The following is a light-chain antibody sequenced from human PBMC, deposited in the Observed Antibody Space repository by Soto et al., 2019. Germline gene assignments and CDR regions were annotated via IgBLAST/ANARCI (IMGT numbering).Light chain of an antibody. V-gene: IGKV1-5*01. CDR1: ESMSNC. J-gene: IGKJ5*01. Sequence: DIPLTSSPSTLCARVENRVSIARRASESMSNCLAWYQQKPGKAPKLLISGASSLQSGVPSRFSGSASGTDFTLTIRCLEPEDFAVYYCQQSSNRPPNTYGHGTRLEIK. CDR2: GAS. CDR3: QQSSNRPPNT.